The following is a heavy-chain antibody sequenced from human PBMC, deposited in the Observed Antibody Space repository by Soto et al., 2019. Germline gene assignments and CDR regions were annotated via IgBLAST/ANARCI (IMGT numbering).Heavy chain of an antibody. CDR1: GFTFSSYS. Sequence: EVQLVESGGGLVQPGGSLRLSCAASGFTFSSYSMNWVRQAPGKGLEWVSYISSSSSTIYYADSVKGRFTISRDNAKNPLYLQMNSLRAEDTAVYYCVRELPYYDFWSGYYFGAFDIWGQGTMVTVSS. J-gene: IGHJ3*02. D-gene: IGHD3-3*01. CDR3: VRELPYYDFWSGYYFGAFDI. CDR2: ISSSSSTI. V-gene: IGHV3-48*01.